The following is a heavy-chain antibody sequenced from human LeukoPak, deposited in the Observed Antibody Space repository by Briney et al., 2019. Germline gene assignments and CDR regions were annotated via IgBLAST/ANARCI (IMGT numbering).Heavy chain of an antibody. CDR2: ISSSGSTI. CDR1: GFTFSDFY. D-gene: IGHD3-22*01. V-gene: IGHV3-11*04. J-gene: IGHJ4*02. Sequence: TGGSLRLSCAASGFTFSDFYMSWIRQAPGKGLEWVSYISSSGSTIYYADSVKGRFTISRDNAKNSLYLQMNSLRAEDTAVYYCARRGSSGYFFDSWGQGTLVTVSS. CDR3: ARRGSSGYFFDS.